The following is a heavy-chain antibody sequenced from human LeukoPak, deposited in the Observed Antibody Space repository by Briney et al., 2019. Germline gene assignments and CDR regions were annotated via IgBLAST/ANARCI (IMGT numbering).Heavy chain of an antibody. D-gene: IGHD3-10*01. CDR2: ICFSRTT. CDR1: GGSISSSDSY. Sequence: SETLSLTCTVSGGSISSSDSYWAWVRQPPGKGQEWIGRICFSRTTYYNPSLKSRVTMSIDTSKNHFSLKVASVTAADTAVYYCGRHFPETGRDEQPLEYWGQGSLFTVSS. J-gene: IGHJ4*02. V-gene: IGHV4-39*01. CDR3: GRHFPETGRDEQPLEY.